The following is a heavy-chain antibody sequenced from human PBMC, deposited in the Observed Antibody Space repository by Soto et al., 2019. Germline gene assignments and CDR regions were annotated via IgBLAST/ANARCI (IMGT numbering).Heavy chain of an antibody. J-gene: IGHJ5*02. CDR1: GFTFSSYS. D-gene: IGHD6-6*01. V-gene: IGHV3-48*02. CDR3: ARARQLPQYNWFDP. CDR2: ISSSSSTI. Sequence: PGGSLRLSCAASGFTFSSYSMNWVRQAPGKGLEWVSYISSSSSTIYYADSVKGRFTISRDNAKNSLYLQMNSLRDEDTAVYYCARARQLPQYNWFDPWGQGTLVTVSS.